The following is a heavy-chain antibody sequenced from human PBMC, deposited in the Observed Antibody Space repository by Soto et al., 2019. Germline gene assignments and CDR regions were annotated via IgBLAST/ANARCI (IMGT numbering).Heavy chain of an antibody. D-gene: IGHD6-13*01. V-gene: IGHV4-4*07. CDR2: IYSTGST. J-gene: IGHJ4*02. CDR1: SGSFSTYY. CDR3: AGGAAADYFDY. Sequence: SETLSLTCTVSSGSFSTYYWSWIRQPAGKGLEWIGRIYSTGSTLYNTSLKSRITMSVDTSKNQFSLKLSSVTAADTAVYYCAGGAAADYFDYWGQGTLVTVSS.